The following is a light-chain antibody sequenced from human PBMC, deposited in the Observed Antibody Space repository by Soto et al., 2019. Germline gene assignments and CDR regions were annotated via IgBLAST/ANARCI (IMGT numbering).Light chain of an antibody. CDR3: QKHDGVPL. J-gene: IGKJ3*01. Sequence: DIRLTQSPSSLSASVGDRVTITCQASQDISNHLNWYQQKPGKAPNLLIYDASDLETGVPSRFSGGGSGTFFSFSINSLQPEDIATYYCQKHDGVPLFGPGTKVEIK. V-gene: IGKV1-33*01. CDR2: DAS. CDR1: QDISNH.